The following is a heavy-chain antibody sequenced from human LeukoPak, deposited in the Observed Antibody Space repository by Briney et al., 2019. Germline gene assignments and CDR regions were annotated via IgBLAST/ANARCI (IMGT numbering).Heavy chain of an antibody. CDR2: INSDGSST. J-gene: IGHJ5*02. Sequence: PGGSLRLSCAASGFTFSSYWMHWVRQAPGKGLVWVSRINSDGSSTSYADSVKGRFTISRDNAKNTLYPQMNSLRAEDTAVYYCARVGRHSSSWYDGWGQGTLVTVSP. CDR3: ARVGRHSSSWYDG. D-gene: IGHD6-13*01. CDR1: GFTFSSYW. V-gene: IGHV3-74*01.